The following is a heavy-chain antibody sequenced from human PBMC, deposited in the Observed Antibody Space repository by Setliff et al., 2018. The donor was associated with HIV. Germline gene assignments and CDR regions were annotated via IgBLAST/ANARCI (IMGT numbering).Heavy chain of an antibody. Sequence: GASVKVSCKASGYTFTTYSMHWVRQAPGQSLEWMGWINVGKGDTKYSQEFQGRITITRDTSANTAYMELSSLRSDDTAVYFCARGALLAAFDFDYWGHGTLVTV. CDR2: INVGKGDT. CDR1: GYTFTTYS. J-gene: IGHJ4*01. D-gene: IGHD3-10*01. V-gene: IGHV1-3*01. CDR3: ARGALLAAFDFDY.